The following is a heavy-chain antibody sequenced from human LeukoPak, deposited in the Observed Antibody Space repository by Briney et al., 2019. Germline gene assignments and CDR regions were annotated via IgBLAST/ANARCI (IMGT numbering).Heavy chain of an antibody. CDR3: AKDANYFDSGSYLIPFDF. V-gene: IGHV3-23*01. CDR2: ISGNGVGT. CDR1: GFTFSRNA. Sequence: GGSLRLSWAASGFTFSRNAMNWVRQAPGKGLEWVASISGNGVGTYYADSVKGRFNISRDNSKNTLYLLMNSLRTEDTALYHCAKDANYFDSGSYLIPFDFWGQGTLVTVSS. J-gene: IGHJ4*02. D-gene: IGHD3-22*01.